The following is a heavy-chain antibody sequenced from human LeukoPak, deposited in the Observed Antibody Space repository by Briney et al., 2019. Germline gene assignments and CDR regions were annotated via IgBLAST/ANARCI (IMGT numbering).Heavy chain of an antibody. J-gene: IGHJ4*02. CDR3: ARADSLYYFDY. CDR1: GFTFSIYD. Sequence: GGSLRLSCAASGFTFSIYDMHWVRQAPGKGQAWVAVISNDGTNKYYADSVKGRFTISRDTSRNTLYLQMNSLRAEDTAVYYCARADSLYYFDYWGQGTLVTVSS. D-gene: IGHD2-15*01. CDR2: ISNDGTNK. V-gene: IGHV3-30-3*01.